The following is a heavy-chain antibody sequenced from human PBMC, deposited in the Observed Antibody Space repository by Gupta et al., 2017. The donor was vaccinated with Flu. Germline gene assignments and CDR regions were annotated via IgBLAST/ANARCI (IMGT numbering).Heavy chain of an antibody. V-gene: IGHV3-74*03. D-gene: IGHD4-17*01. Sequence: EMQLVESGGGLVQPGGSLRLSCAASGFTFSRSYLQWVRQAPGKGLVWVSRINPDGSSTTYAESVKGRFTIPRDNAKNTLYLQMNSLGDDDTAVYYCATVTSGCWGQGTLVTVSS. CDR1: GFTFSRSY. CDR2: INPDGSST. CDR3: ATVTSGC. J-gene: IGHJ4*02.